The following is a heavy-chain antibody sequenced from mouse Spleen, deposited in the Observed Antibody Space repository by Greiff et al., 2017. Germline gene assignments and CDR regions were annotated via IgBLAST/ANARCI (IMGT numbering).Heavy chain of an antibody. CDR2: INSNGGST. CDR3: AREGVYYGGYFDY. D-gene: IGHD2-1*01. CDR1: GFTFSSYG. V-gene: IGHV5-6-3*01. J-gene: IGHJ2*01. Sequence: EVKLVESGGGLVQPGGSLKLSCAASGFTFSSYGMSWVRQTPDKRLELVATINSNGGSTYYPDSVKGRFTISRDNAKNTLYLQMSSLKSEDTAMYYCAREGVYYGGYFDYWGQGTTLTVSS.